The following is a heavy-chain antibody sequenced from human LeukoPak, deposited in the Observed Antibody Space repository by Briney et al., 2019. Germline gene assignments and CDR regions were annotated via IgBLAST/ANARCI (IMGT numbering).Heavy chain of an antibody. CDR3: ASIARVTSGYDYQAALGAFDI. Sequence: ASVKVSCKASGGTFSSYAISWVRQAPGQGLEWMGGIIPIFGTANYAQKFQGRVTITADESTSTAYMELSSLRSEDTAVYYCASIARVTSGYDYQAALGAFDIWGQGTMVTVSS. D-gene: IGHD5-12*01. J-gene: IGHJ3*02. CDR1: GGTFSSYA. CDR2: IIPIFGTA. V-gene: IGHV1-69*01.